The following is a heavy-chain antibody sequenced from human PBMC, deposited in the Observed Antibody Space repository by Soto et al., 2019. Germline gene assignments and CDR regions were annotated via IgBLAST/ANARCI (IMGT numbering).Heavy chain of an antibody. CDR3: ARTITIFGVVTYSMDV. CDR1: GGSFSAYY. Sequence: ETLSLTCAVYGGSFSAYYWSWVRQAPGKGLEWVSAISGSGGSTYYADSVEGRFTISRDNSKNTLYLQMNSLRAEDTAVYYCARTITIFGVVTYSMDVWGQGTTVTVSS. D-gene: IGHD3-3*01. J-gene: IGHJ6*02. V-gene: IGHV3-23*01. CDR2: ISGSGGST.